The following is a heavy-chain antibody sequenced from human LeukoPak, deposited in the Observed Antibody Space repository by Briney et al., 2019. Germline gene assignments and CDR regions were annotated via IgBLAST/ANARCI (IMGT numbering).Heavy chain of an antibody. V-gene: IGHV4-30-2*03. CDR3: ARRRGAAADEVPFDY. D-gene: IGHD6-13*01. CDR1: GGSISSGGYY. J-gene: IGHJ4*02. Sequence: SETLSLTCTVSGGSISSGGYYWSWIRQPPGKGLEWIGYIYHSGSTYYNPSLKSRVTISVDTSKNQFSLKLSSVTAADTAVYYCARRRGAAADEVPFDYWGQGTLVTVSS. CDR2: IYHSGST.